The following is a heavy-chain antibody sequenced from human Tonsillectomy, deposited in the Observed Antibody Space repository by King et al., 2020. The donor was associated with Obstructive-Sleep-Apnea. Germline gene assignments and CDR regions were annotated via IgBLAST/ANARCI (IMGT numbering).Heavy chain of an antibody. J-gene: IGHJ4*02. D-gene: IGHD3-10*01. CDR1: GFTFSYYW. CDR2: IKQDGSEK. CDR3: ASHDDRPLLWFEELFYYFDY. V-gene: IGHV3-7*01. Sequence: VQLVESGGGLVQPGGSLRLSCAASGFTFSYYWMSWVRQAPGKGLEWVANIKQDGSEKYYVDSMKGRFTISRDNAKNSLYLQMDSLRAEDTAVYYCASHDDRPLLWFEELFYYFDYWGQGTLVTVSS.